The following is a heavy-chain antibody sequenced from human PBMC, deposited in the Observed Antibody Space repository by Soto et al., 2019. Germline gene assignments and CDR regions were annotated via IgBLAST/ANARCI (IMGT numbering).Heavy chain of an antibody. V-gene: IGHV1-69*06. CDR2: IIPIFGTA. D-gene: IGHD6-13*01. CDR3: ASSEGIAAADPTDYYYYGMDV. J-gene: IGHJ6*02. Sequence: GASVKVSCKASGGTFRNHVFNWVRQAPGQGLEWMGGIIPIFGTANYAQKFQGRVTITADKSTSTAYMELSSLRSEDTAVYYCASSEGIAAADPTDYYYYGMDVWGQGTTVTVSS. CDR1: GGTFRNHV.